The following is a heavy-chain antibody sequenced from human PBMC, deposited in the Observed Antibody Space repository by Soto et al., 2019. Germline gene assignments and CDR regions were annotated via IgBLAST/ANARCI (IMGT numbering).Heavy chain of an antibody. J-gene: IGHJ3*02. CDR1: GFTVSSNY. CDR2: IYSGGST. CDR3: ARDVDTARPLWAFDI. V-gene: IGHV3-53*01. Sequence: EVQLVESGGGLIQPGGSLRLSCAASGFTVSSNYMSWVRQAPGKGLEWVSVIYSGGSTYYADSVKGRFTISRDNSKNTLYLQMNSLRAEDTAVYYCARDVDTARPLWAFDIWGQGTMVTVSS. D-gene: IGHD5-18*01.